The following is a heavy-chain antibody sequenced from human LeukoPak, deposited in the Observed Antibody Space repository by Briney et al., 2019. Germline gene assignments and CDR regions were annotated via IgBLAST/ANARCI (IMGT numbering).Heavy chain of an antibody. D-gene: IGHD3-10*01. Sequence: PGGTLRLSCAASGFTFSSYGMSWVRQAPGKGLEWVANINQDGTEKYYVDSVKGRFTISRDNAKNSLNLQMNSLRVEDTAVYYCAKVAKYYYGSETYYFFEHWGQGTPVTASS. CDR1: GFTFSSYG. V-gene: IGHV3-7*01. CDR2: INQDGTEK. CDR3: AKVAKYYYGSETYYFFEH. J-gene: IGHJ4*02.